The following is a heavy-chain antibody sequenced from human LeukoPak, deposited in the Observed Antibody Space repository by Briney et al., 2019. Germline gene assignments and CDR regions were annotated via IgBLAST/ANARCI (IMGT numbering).Heavy chain of an antibody. Sequence: PSETLSLTCTVSGGSISSYYWSWIRQPAGKGLEWIGRIYSTGSTNYNPSLKSRVTMSVDTSKNQFSLRLRSVTAADTAVYYCARQIASAGTAGFDFRGQGALVTVSS. J-gene: IGHJ4*02. D-gene: IGHD6-13*01. V-gene: IGHV4-4*07. CDR2: IYSTGST. CDR1: GGSISSYY. CDR3: ARQIASAGTAGFDF.